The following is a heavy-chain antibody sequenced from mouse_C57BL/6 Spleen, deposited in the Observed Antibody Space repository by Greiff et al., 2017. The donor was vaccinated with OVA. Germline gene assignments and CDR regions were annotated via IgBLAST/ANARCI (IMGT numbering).Heavy chain of an antibody. V-gene: IGHV8-12*01. CDR2: IYWDDDK. CDR1: GFSLSTSGMG. J-gene: IGHJ2*01. D-gene: IGHD2-5*01. Sequence: QVTLKESGPGILQSSQTLSLTCSFSGFSLSTSGMGVSWIRQPSGKGLEWLAHIYWDDDKRYNPSLKSRLTISKDTSRNQVFLKITSVDTADTATYYCARRREGYYSNQFDYWGQGTTLTVSS. CDR3: ARRREGYYSNQFDY.